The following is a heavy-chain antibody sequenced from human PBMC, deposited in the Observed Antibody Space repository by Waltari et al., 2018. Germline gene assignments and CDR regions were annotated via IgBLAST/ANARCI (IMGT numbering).Heavy chain of an antibody. J-gene: IGHJ3*02. CDR3: ARGPVDGTKRGAFDI. D-gene: IGHD1-1*01. CDR1: GFIFGSNG. V-gene: IGHV3-30*03. Sequence: QVQLVESGGTVVRPGKSLRLYCVGSGFIFGSNGMHWVRQAPGKGLEWVAGVSYDGSETYYGDSVKGRFTISRDNSNNTLHLQMTSLRDEDTAIFYCARGPVDGTKRGAFDIWGQGTMVTVSS. CDR2: VSYDGSET.